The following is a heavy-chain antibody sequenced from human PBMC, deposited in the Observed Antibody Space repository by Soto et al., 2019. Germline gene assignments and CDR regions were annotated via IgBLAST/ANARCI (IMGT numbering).Heavy chain of an antibody. V-gene: IGHV5-51*01. J-gene: IGHJ6*02. Sequence: PGESLKISCKGSGYSFTSYWIGWVRQMPGKGLEWMGIIYPGDSDTRYSPSFQGQVTISADKSISTAYLQWSSLKASDTAMYYCARLKDDFWSGYYTGYSNYGMDVWGQGTTVTVSS. CDR2: IYPGDSDT. CDR3: ARLKDDFWSGYYTGYSNYGMDV. CDR1: GYSFTSYW. D-gene: IGHD3-3*01.